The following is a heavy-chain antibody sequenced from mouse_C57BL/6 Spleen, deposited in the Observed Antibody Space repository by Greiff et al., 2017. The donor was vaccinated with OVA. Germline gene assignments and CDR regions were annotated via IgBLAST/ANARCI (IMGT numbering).Heavy chain of an antibody. CDR3: ARMVRGDYFDY. CDR1: GYTFTDYY. CDR2: INPNNGGT. Sequence: EVQLQQSGPELVKPGASVKISCKASGYTFTDYYMNWVKQSHGKSLEWIGDINPNNGGTSYNQKFKGKATLTVDKSSSTAYMELRSLTSEDSAVYYCARMVRGDYFDYWGKGTTLTVSS. J-gene: IGHJ2*01. V-gene: IGHV1-26*01. D-gene: IGHD2-2*01.